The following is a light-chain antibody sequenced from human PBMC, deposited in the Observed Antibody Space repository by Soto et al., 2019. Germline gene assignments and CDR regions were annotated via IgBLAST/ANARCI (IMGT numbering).Light chain of an antibody. J-gene: IGKJ1*01. Sequence: VVTQSTCSLPMLHGVSATLYCRAGHRVISDYLAWYQQKPGQAPKLLIYRASRMATGIPYRFSGSGSETDFTLTISGLQPGDSEMYYCQQYNSYSPTFGQGTKVDIK. CDR2: RAS. V-gene: IGKV3-20*01. CDR3: QQYNSYSPT. CDR1: HRVISDY.